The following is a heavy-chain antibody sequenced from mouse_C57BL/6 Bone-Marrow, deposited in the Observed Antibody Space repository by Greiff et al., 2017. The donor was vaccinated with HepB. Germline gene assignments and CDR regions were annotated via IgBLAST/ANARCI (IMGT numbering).Heavy chain of an antibody. CDR1: GFTFSSYG. V-gene: IGHV5-6*01. D-gene: IGHD3-2*02. Sequence: EVKLVESGGDLVKPGGSLKLSCAASGFTFSSYGMSWVRQTPDKRLEWVATISSGGSYTYYPDSVKGRFTISRDNAKNTLYLQMSSLKSEDTAMYYCARHPLRQFAYWGQGTLVTVSA. CDR3: ARHPLRQFAY. CDR2: ISSGGSYT. J-gene: IGHJ3*01.